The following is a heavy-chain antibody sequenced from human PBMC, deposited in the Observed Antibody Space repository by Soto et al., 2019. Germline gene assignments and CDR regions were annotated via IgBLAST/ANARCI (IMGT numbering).Heavy chain of an antibody. Sequence: EVQLVESGGDLVQPGGSLRLSCAASGFTFSNYDMQWVRQATGKGLEWVSTISTAGNTYSPGSVKGRFTISRENAKNSLYLQMNSLRVDDTAVYYCARGRDSGLYYFDYWGQGTLVTVSS. J-gene: IGHJ4*02. V-gene: IGHV3-13*01. D-gene: IGHD2-21*01. CDR2: ISTAGNT. CDR3: ARGRDSGLYYFDY. CDR1: GFTFSNYD.